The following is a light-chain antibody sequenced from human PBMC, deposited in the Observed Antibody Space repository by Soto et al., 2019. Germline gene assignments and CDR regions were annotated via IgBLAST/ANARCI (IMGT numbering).Light chain of an antibody. Sequence: DIVMTQSPDSLAVSLGERATINCKSSQSVLYSSNNKNYLAWYQQKPGQPPKLLIYWASTRKSGVPDRFSGSGSGTDFTLTISSLQAEDVAVYYCQQYYSTPRYTFGQGTKLEIK. CDR1: QSVLYSSNNKNY. V-gene: IGKV4-1*01. CDR3: QQYYSTPRYT. CDR2: WAS. J-gene: IGKJ2*01.